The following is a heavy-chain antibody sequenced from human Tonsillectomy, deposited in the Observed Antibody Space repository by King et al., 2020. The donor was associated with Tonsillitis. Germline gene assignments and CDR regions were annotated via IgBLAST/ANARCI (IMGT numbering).Heavy chain of an antibody. CDR2: ISPYNGNT. V-gene: IGHV1-18*04. CDR3: ARDLESEVALPHYLGH. CDR1: GYTFISYG. J-gene: IGHJ4*02. Sequence: QLVQSGAEVKKPGASVKVSCKASGYTFISYGISWVRQAPGQGLEWMGWISPYNGNTNYAQKLQGRVTMTTDTSTSTAYMELRSLRSEDTAVYYCARDLESEVALPHYLGHGGQGALGTVAS. D-gene: IGHD1-14*01.